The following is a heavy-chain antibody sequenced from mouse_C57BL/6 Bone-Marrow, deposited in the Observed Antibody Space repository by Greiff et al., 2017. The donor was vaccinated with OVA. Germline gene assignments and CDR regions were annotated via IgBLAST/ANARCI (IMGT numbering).Heavy chain of an antibody. Sequence: QVQLQQPGAELVMPGASVKLSCKASGYTFTSYWMHWVKQRPGQGLEWIGEIDPSDSYTNYNQKFKGKSTLTVDKSSSTAYMQLSSLTSEDSAVYYCARSGDGYYDWYFDVWGTGTTVTVSS. D-gene: IGHD2-3*01. CDR3: ARSGDGYYDWYFDV. CDR1: GYTFTSYW. V-gene: IGHV1-69*01. CDR2: IDPSDSYT. J-gene: IGHJ1*03.